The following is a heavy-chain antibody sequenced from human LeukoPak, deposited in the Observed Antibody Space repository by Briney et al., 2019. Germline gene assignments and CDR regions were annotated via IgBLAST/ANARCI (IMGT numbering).Heavy chain of an antibody. Sequence: GGSLRLSCAASGFTVSSNYMSWVRQAPGKGLEWVSFIYSSGDTYYADSVKGRFTISRDNSKNTLYLQMNSLRPEDTAVYYCATRSSSIYYYYGMDVWGQGTTVTVSS. D-gene: IGHD6-6*01. CDR1: GFTVSSNY. CDR3: ATRSSSIYYYYGMDV. J-gene: IGHJ6*02. CDR2: IYSSGDT. V-gene: IGHV3-66*02.